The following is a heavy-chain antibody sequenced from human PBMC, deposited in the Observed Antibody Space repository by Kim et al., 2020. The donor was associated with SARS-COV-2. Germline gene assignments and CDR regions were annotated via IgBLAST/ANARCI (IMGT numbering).Heavy chain of an antibody. V-gene: IGHV3-23*01. Sequence: GGSLRLSCAASGFSFSTYAMTWVRQAPGKGLEWVAAISGSINRTNYADSVKGRFTISRDNSKNTLYLQMHSLRVEDTAVYYCAKGGGPNGYGMHVWGQGTTLTGSS. CDR1: GFSFSTYA. J-gene: IGHJ6*02. D-gene: IGHD1-26*01. CDR3: AKGGGPNGYGMHV. CDR2: ISGSINRT.